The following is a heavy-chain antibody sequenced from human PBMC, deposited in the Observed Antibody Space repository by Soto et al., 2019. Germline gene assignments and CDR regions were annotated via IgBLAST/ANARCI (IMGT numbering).Heavy chain of an antibody. V-gene: IGHV3-49*03. CDR2: IKSKAYGGTT. Sequence: GGSLRLSCTASGFTFGDYAMRWFRQAPGKGLEWVGFIKSKAYGGTTEYAASVKGRFTISRDDSKSVAYLQMNSLKTEDTAVYYCSRVPLLMVETDYWGQGTLVTVSS. CDR3: SRVPLLMVETDY. J-gene: IGHJ4*02. D-gene: IGHD2-8*01. CDR1: GFTFGDYA.